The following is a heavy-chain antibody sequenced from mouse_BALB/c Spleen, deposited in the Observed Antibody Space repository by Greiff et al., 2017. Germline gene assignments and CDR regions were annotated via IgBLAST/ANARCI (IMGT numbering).Heavy chain of an antibody. J-gene: IGHJ4*01. CDR2: ISTYYGDA. CDR1: GYTFTDYA. D-gene: IGHD2-1*01. Sequence: VQLQESGAELVRPGVSVKISCKGSGYTFTDYAMHWVKQSHAKSLEWIGVISTYYGDASYNQKFKGKATMTVDKSSSTAYMELARLTSEDSAIYYCARENGNYEDAMDYWGQGTSVTVSS. V-gene: IGHV1S137*01. CDR3: ARENGNYEDAMDY.